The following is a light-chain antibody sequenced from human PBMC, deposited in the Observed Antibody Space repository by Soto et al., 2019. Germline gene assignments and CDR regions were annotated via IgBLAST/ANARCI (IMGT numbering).Light chain of an antibody. Sequence: QSVLTQPPSASGTPGQIITISCSGSRSNIGNNIVTWYQKLPGVAPKVVIYRTEQRRSGVPDRLSGSKSATSASLAISGLQPEDEAEDYCGAWDDTRTGRCVFGGGTKVTV. CDR1: RSNIGNNI. CDR2: RTE. CDR3: GAWDDTRTGRCV. V-gene: IGLV1-44*01. J-gene: IGLJ3*02.